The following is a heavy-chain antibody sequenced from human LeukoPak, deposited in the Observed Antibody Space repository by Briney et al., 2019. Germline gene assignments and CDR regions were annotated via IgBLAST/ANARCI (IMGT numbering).Heavy chain of an antibody. Sequence: GGSLRLSCAASGFSFRSYTMNWVRQPPGKGLEWVSNIGTSSTTIYYADSVKGRFTISRDNAKNSLYLQMNSLRAEDTAVYYCAMASNAFDIWGQGTMVTVSS. D-gene: IGHD5-24*01. CDR3: AMASNAFDI. V-gene: IGHV3-48*01. CDR2: IGTSSTTI. CDR1: GFSFRSYT. J-gene: IGHJ3*02.